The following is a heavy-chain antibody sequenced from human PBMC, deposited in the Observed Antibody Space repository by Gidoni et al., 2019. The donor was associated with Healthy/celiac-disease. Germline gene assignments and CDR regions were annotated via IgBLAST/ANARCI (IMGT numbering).Heavy chain of an antibody. D-gene: IGHD3-10*01. J-gene: IGHJ4*02. Sequence: EVQPLESGGGLVQPGGSLRLSCAASGFTFCSSAMSGVRQAPGKGLEWVSAISCSGGSTYYADSVKGRFTISRDNSKNTLYLQMNSLRAEDTAVYYCAKDTGPRDTMVRGVIDYWGQGTLVTVSS. V-gene: IGHV3-23*01. CDR2: ISCSGGST. CDR1: GFTFCSSA. CDR3: AKDTGPRDTMVRGVIDY.